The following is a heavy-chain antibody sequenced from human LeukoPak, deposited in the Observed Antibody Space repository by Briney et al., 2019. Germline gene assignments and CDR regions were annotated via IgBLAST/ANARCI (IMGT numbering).Heavy chain of an antibody. V-gene: IGHV1-69*06. CDR3: ASDTSVYCSGGSCYYR. CDR2: IIPIFGTA. D-gene: IGHD2-15*01. Sequence: SVKVSCKASGGTFSSYAISWVRQAPGQGLEWMGGIIPIFGTANYAQKFQGRVTITADKSTSTAYMELSSLRSEDTAVYYCASDTSVYCSGGSCYYRWGQGTLVTVSS. J-gene: IGHJ4*02. CDR1: GGTFSSYA.